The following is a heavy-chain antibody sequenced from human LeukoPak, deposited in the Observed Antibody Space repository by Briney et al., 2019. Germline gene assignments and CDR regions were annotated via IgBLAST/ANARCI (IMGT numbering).Heavy chain of an antibody. Sequence: ASVKVSCKASGYTFTSYDINWVRQATGQGLEWMGWMNPNSGNTGYAQKFQGRVTITRNTSISTAYMELGSLRSEDTAVYYCARPSTMSLDAFDIWGQGTMVTVSS. V-gene: IGHV1-8*03. J-gene: IGHJ3*02. D-gene: IGHD3-10*02. CDR3: ARPSTMSLDAFDI. CDR2: MNPNSGNT. CDR1: GYTFTSYD.